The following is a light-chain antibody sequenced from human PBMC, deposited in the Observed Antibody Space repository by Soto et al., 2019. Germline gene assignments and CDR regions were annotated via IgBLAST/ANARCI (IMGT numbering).Light chain of an antibody. CDR3: QQYGSSGT. Sequence: EIVLTQSPGTLSLAPLERASLSCRASQSVSSSYLAWYQQKPGQAPRLLIYGASNRATGIPDRFSGSGSGTDFTLTISRLEPEDFAVYYCQQYGSSGTFGQGTKVDIK. V-gene: IGKV3-20*01. J-gene: IGKJ1*01. CDR1: QSVSSSY. CDR2: GAS.